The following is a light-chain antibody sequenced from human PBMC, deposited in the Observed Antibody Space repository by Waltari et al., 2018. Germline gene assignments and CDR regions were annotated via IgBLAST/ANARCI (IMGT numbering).Light chain of an antibody. CDR2: AAS. CDR1: QGISSY. Sequence: AIRMTQSPSSFSASTGDRVTITCRASQGISSYLAWYQQKPGKATKLLIYAASTLQSGVPSRSSGSGSGTDFTLTISCLQSEDFATYYCQQYYSYPLTFGGGTKVEIK. CDR3: QQYYSYPLT. J-gene: IGKJ4*01. V-gene: IGKV1-8*01.